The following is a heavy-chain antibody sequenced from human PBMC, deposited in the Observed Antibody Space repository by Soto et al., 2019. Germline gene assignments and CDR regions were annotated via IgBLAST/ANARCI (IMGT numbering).Heavy chain of an antibody. Sequence: GGSLRLSCAASGLTLSSYAMTWVRQSPGKGLEWVSSLSGSGDSTYYTDSVKGRFTISRDNSKNTLYLQMNSLRAEDTAVYYCSGLGSGGHWGQGTLVTVSS. CDR1: GLTLSSYA. CDR3: SGLGSGGH. CDR2: LSGSGDST. V-gene: IGHV3-23*01. J-gene: IGHJ4*02. D-gene: IGHD2-15*01.